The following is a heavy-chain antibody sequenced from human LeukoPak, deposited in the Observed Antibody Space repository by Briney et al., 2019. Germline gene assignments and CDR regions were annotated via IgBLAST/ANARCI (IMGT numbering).Heavy chain of an antibody. CDR2: ISWNSAGI. D-gene: IGHD6-13*01. Sequence: GGSLRLSCAASGFTFDDYAMHWVRQAPGKGLEWVSGISWNSAGIGYADSVKGRFTISRDNAKNSLYLQMNSLRAEDTALYYCVKGVLGAAAGSGGEFDYWGQGTLVTVSS. J-gene: IGHJ4*02. V-gene: IGHV3-9*01. CDR1: GFTFDDYA. CDR3: VKGVLGAAAGSGGEFDY.